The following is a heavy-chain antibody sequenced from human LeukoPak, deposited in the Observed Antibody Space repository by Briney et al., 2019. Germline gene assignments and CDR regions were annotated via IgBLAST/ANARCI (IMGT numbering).Heavy chain of an antibody. D-gene: IGHD3-22*01. CDR1: GFTFSAYG. J-gene: IGHJ4*02. CDR2: ISYDGSNT. CDR3: AKDNYYDSSATIDY. Sequence: GKSLRLSCAASGFTFSAYGSHWVRQAPGKGLEWVSVISYDGSNTYYADSMKGRFTISRDNSKNTLYLQMNSLRAEDTTVYYCAKDNYYDSSATIDYWGQGTLVTVSS. V-gene: IGHV3-30*18.